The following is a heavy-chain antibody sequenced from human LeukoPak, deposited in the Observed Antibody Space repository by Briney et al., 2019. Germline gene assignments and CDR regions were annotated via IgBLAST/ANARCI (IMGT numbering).Heavy chain of an antibody. CDR3: ARGGENFYDTSPVFDY. CDR1: GDSISSYY. CDR2: IYYSGST. D-gene: IGHD3-22*01. J-gene: IGHJ4*02. V-gene: IGHV4-59*01. Sequence: SETLSLTCTVSGDSISSYYWSWIRQPPGKGLEWIGYIYYSGSTNYNPSLKSRVTISVDTSKNQFSLKLSSVTAADTAVYYCARGGENFYDTSPVFDYWGQGTLVTVSS.